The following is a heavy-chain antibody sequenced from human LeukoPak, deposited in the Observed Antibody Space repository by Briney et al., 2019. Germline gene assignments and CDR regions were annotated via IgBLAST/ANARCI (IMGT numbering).Heavy chain of an antibody. CDR1: GYTFTSYD. CDR2: MNPNSGNT. CDR3: ARAIWNYYSYFYYYMDV. V-gene: IGHV1-8*03. D-gene: IGHD1-7*01. J-gene: IGHJ6*03. Sequence: ASVKVSCKASGYTFTSYDINWVRQATGQGLEWMGRMNPNSGNTGYAQKLQGRVTITRNTPISTAYMELSSLRSEDTAVYYCARAIWNYYSYFYYYMDVWGKGTTVTVSS.